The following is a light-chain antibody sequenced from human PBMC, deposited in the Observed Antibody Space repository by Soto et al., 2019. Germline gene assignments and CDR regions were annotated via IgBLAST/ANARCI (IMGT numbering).Light chain of an antibody. CDR3: LPYTTSSTYV. V-gene: IGLV2-14*03. Sequence: QSALTQPASVSGSPGQSIAISCTGTSGDIGGYNYVSWYQQHPGRAPKLMIYDVSNRPSGVSTRFSGSKSDNTASLTISGLQPEDEGDYYCLPYTTSSTYVFGTGTKLTIL. J-gene: IGLJ1*01. CDR2: DVS. CDR1: SGDIGGYNY.